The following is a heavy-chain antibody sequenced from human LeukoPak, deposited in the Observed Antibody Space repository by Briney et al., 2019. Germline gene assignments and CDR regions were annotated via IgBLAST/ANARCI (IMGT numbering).Heavy chain of an antibody. CDR2: IWYDGRNK. CDR3: ARTLEAYDTTGYPDY. CDR1: GFTFSTYG. D-gene: IGHD3-22*01. V-gene: IGHV3-33*01. J-gene: IGHJ4*02. Sequence: GRSLRLSCAASGFTFSTYGMHRVRQAPGKGLEWVAVIWYDGRNKYYADSVEGRFTISRDNSENTLYLQMNSLRAEDTAVYYCARTLEAYDTTGYPDYWGQGTLVTVSS.